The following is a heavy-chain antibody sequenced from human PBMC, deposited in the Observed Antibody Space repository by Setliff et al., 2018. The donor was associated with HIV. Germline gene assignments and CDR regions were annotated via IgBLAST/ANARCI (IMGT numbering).Heavy chain of an antibody. CDR1: GFTVSNAW. CDR2: IKSKTDGGTT. CDR3: TTDPNPDSSGYLRYFYYYMDV. V-gene: IGHV3-15*01. D-gene: IGHD3-22*01. Sequence: PGGSLRLSCAASGFTVSNAWMTWVRQAPGKGLEWVGRIKSKTDGGTTDYAAPVKGRFTISRDDSKNTLYLQMNSLKTEDAALYFCTTDPNPDSSGYLRYFYYYMDVWGKGTTVTVSS. J-gene: IGHJ6*03.